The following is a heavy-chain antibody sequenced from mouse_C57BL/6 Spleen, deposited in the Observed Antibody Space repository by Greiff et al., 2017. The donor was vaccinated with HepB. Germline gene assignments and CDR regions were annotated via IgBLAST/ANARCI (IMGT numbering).Heavy chain of an antibody. Sequence: VQLQQPGAELVMPGASVKLSCKASGYTFTSYWMHWVKQRPGQGLEWIGEIDPSDSYTNYNQKFKGKSTLTVDKSSSTAYMQLSSLTSEDSAVYDCARGYYGSSYVYAMDYWGQGTSVTVSS. D-gene: IGHD1-1*01. V-gene: IGHV1-69*01. CDR3: ARGYYGSSYVYAMDY. CDR1: GYTFTSYW. CDR2: IDPSDSYT. J-gene: IGHJ4*01.